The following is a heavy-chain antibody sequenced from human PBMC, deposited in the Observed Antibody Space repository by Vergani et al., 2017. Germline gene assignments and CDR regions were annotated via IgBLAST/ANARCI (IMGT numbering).Heavy chain of an antibody. D-gene: IGHD2-15*01. J-gene: IGHJ6*03. V-gene: IGHV3-73*02. CDR1: GFTFSGTA. CDR3: TRHNSIKCSGGSCYYSVYYYYYMDV. Sequence: EVQLVESGGGLVQPGGSLKLSCAASGFTFSGTAMHWVRQASGKGMEWVGRIRSKANSYATAYAASVKGRFTISRDDSKNTAYLQMNILKTEDTAVYYCTRHNSIKCSGGSCYYSVYYYYYMDVWGKGP. CDR2: IRSKANSYAT.